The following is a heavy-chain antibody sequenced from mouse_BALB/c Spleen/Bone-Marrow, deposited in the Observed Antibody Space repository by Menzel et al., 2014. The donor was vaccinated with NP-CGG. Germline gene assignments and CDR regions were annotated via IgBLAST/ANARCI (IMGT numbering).Heavy chain of an antibody. J-gene: IGHJ4*01. CDR3: AISVSLRAMDY. CDR2: IDPYYGGT. CDR1: GHSFTGYN. D-gene: IGHD1-1*01. V-gene: IGHV1-39*01. Sequence: EVQLQQSGPELEKPGASVKISCKASGHSFTGYNMNWVKQSNGKSLEWIGDIDPYYGGTSYNQKLKDKATLTVDKSSSTAYMQLKSLASEDSAVYYCAISVSLRAMDYWGQGTSVTVSS.